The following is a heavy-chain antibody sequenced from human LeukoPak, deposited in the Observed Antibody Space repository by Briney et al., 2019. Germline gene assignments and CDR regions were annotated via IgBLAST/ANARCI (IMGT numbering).Heavy chain of an antibody. CDR1: GFIVSGDF. J-gene: IGHJ4*02. Sequence: TGGSLRLSCAASGFIVSGDFMSWVRQVPGRGLEWVGLIKSKTNGGTTDYTTPVKGRFTISRDDSKNTLYLQMNSLKIEDTAVYYCVRELSGSFDYWGQGTLVTVSS. D-gene: IGHD3-10*01. CDR2: IKSKTNGGTT. V-gene: IGHV3-15*01. CDR3: VRELSGSFDY.